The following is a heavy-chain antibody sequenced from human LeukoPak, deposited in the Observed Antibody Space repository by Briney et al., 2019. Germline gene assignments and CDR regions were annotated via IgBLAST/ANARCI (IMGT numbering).Heavy chain of an antibody. V-gene: IGHV3-15*01. CDR1: GFTFSSAW. Sequence: GGSLRLSCAASGFTFSSAWMSWVRQAPGKGLEWVGRIKSKTDGGTTDYAAPVKGRFTISRDDSKNTLYLQMNSLKTEDTAVYYCTTGRWRGDAFDIWGQGTMVTVSS. CDR3: TTGRWRGDAFDI. D-gene: IGHD3-10*01. J-gene: IGHJ3*02. CDR2: IKSKTDGGTT.